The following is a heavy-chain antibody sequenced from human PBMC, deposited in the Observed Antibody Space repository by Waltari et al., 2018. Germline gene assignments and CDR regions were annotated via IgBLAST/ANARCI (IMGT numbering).Heavy chain of an antibody. CDR2: IYYSGST. D-gene: IGHD3-16*01. V-gene: IGHV4-59*11. Sequence: QVQLQESGPGLVKPSETLSLTCTVSGGSLSSHYWSWIRQPPGKGLEWIGYIYYSGSTNYNPSLKSRVTISVYTSNNQFSLKLSSVTAAYTALYYCASWGNDAFDIWGQGTMVTVSS. CDR3: ASWGNDAFDI. J-gene: IGHJ3*02. CDR1: GGSLSSHY.